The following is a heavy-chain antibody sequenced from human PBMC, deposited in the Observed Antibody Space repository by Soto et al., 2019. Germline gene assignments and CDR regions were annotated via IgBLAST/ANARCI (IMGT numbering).Heavy chain of an antibody. V-gene: IGHV1-3*01. Sequence: ASVKVSCKASGYTFTSYAMHWVRQAPGQRLEWMGWINAGNGNTKYSQKFQGRVTITRDTSASTAYMELSSLRSEDTAVYYCARDSGMEWPRYGMDVWGQGTTATVSS. CDR3: ARDSGMEWPRYGMDV. CDR2: INAGNGNT. J-gene: IGHJ6*02. D-gene: IGHD3-3*01. CDR1: GYTFTSYA.